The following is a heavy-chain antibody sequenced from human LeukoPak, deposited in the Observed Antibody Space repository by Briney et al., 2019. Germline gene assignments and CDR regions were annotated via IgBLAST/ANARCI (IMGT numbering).Heavy chain of an antibody. CDR1: GFTFSSYG. D-gene: IGHD6-13*01. Sequence: GGSLRLSCAASGFTFSSYGMHWVRQAPGKGLEWVAVIWYDGSNKYYADSVKGRFTISRDNSKNTLYLQMNSLRAEDTAVYYCARPIHQHLVGPYYYYGMDVWGQGTTVTVSS. V-gene: IGHV3-33*01. CDR2: IWYDGSNK. J-gene: IGHJ6*02. CDR3: ARPIHQHLVGPYYYYGMDV.